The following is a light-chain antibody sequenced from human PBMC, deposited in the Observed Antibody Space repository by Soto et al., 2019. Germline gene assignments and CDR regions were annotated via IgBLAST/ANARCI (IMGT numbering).Light chain of an antibody. J-gene: IGLJ1*01. CDR2: EVS. CDR1: NRDVGIYDF. V-gene: IGLV2-14*01. Sequence: QSVLTQPASLSGTPGQSITISCTGSNRDVGIYDFVSWYQHHPGRAPKLIVSEVSHRPSGVSNRFSGSKSGNTASLTISGLQSEDEADYYCISYTSDDVRYVFGTGTKLTVL. CDR3: ISYTSDDVRYV.